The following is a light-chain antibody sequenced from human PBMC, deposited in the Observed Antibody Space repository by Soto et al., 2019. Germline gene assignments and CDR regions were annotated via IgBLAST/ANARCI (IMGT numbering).Light chain of an antibody. CDR3: QQGNIFPLT. CDR1: QPISSW. J-gene: IGKJ4*01. Sequence: DIQMTQSPVSVSASVGYRVTISCRSSQPISSWLAWYHQKPGKAPKFLIYGASILQSGVQSRLSGRGSGTNFTLTISGLQHEDFATYYCQQGNIFPLTFGGGTKVDIK. CDR2: GAS. V-gene: IGKV1D-12*01.